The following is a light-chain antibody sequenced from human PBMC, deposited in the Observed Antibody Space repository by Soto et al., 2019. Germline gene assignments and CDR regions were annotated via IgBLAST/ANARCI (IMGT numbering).Light chain of an antibody. J-gene: IGLJ1*01. V-gene: IGLV1-40*01. CDR2: GNT. Sequence: QSVLTQPPSVSGAPGQRVTISCTGSSSNIGAGYDVHWYLQLPGTAPKLLIYGNTNRPSGVPDRFSGSKSGSSASLAITGLQAEDEADYYCQSHDSSLHASVFGPGTKLTVL. CDR1: SSNIGAGYD. CDR3: QSHDSSLHASV.